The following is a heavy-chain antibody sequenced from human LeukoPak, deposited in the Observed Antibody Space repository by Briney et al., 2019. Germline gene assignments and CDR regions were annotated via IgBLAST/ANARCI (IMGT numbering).Heavy chain of an antibody. V-gene: IGHV4-30-4*01. J-gene: IGHJ6*02. D-gene: IGHD5-12*01. CDR3: ARVGGPSGLVGYYGMDV. CDR2: IYYSGST. CDR1: GGSISSGDYY. Sequence: PSETLSLTCTVSGGSISSGDYYWSWIRQPPGKGLEWIGYIYYSGSTYYNPSLKSRVTISVDTSKNQFSLKLSSVTAADTAVYYCARVGGPSGLVGYYGMDVWGQGTTVTVSS.